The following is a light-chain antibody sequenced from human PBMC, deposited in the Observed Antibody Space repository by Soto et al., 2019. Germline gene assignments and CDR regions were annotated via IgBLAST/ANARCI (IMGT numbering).Light chain of an antibody. V-gene: IGLV2-14*01. CDR2: EVS. Sequence: QSVLTQPPSASGSPGQSVTISCTGTSSDVGGYNYVSWYQHHPGKAPKLMIYEVSNRPSGVSNRFSGSKSGNTASLTISGLQAEDEADYYCSSYTSSSTSYVFGTGTKVTVL. J-gene: IGLJ1*01. CDR3: SSYTSSSTSYV. CDR1: SSDVGGYNY.